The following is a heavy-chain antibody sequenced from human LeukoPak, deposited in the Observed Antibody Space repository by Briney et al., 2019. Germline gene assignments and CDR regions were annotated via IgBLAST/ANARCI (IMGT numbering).Heavy chain of an antibody. CDR3: ARHVGYDTSGYYRY. D-gene: IGHD3-22*01. Sequence: PSETLSLTCTVSGGSISSSSYYWGWIRQPPGKGLEWIGSIYYSGSTYYNPSLKSRVTLSVDTSKNQFSLKLSSVTAADTAAYYCARHVGYDTSGYYRYWGQGTLVTVSS. J-gene: IGHJ4*02. CDR1: GGSISSSSYY. V-gene: IGHV4-39*01. CDR2: IYYSGST.